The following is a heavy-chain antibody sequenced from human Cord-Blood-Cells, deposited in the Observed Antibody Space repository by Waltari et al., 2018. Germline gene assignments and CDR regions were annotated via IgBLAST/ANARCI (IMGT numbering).Heavy chain of an antibody. D-gene: IGHD6-19*01. CDR1: GYTHTELS. CDR3: ATGIFEVAGFDY. CDR2: FDPEDGET. J-gene: IGHJ4*02. V-gene: IGHV1-24*01. Sequence: QVQLVQSGAEVKKPGASVKVSCKVAGYTHTELSMHWVRQAPGKGLEWMGGFDPEDGETIYAQKFQGRVTMTEDTSTDTAYMELSSLRSEDTAVYYCATGIFEVAGFDYWGQGTLVTVSS.